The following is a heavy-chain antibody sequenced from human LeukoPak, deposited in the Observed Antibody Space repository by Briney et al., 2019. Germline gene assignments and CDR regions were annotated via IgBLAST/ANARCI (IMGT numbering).Heavy chain of an antibody. V-gene: IGHV3-23*01. CDR1: GITLSSYA. D-gene: IGHD1-1*01. CDR3: ASLRESFWIPEFDY. J-gene: IGHJ4*02. Sequence: GGSPRHSCAAPGITLSSYAMSWGRPAPGKGLEWVSGISGSGRSTFYADSVKGRFTISRDNSKNTLYLQMTSLRAEDTAVYYCASLRESFWIPEFDYWGQGTLVTVSS. CDR2: ISGSGRST.